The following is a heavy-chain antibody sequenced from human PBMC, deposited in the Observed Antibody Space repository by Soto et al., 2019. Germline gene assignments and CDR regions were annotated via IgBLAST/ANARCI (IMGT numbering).Heavy chain of an antibody. J-gene: IGHJ3*02. CDR1: GYTFTSYG. Sequence: QVQLVQSGGEVKTPGASVKVSCKASGYTFTSYGISWVRQAPGQGLEWMGWVSTKNDIKTYAQKFKGRVTMTTDTSATTAYMELRSLRSDDTAVFYCARDWYCGGGACYDSFDIWGQGTMVSVSS. CDR2: VSTKNDIK. D-gene: IGHD2-21*01. CDR3: ARDWYCGGGACYDSFDI. V-gene: IGHV1-18*01.